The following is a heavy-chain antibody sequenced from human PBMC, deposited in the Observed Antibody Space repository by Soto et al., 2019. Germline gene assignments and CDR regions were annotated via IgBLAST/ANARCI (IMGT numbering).Heavy chain of an antibody. J-gene: IGHJ4*02. CDR1: EYSFTNYW. CDR2: IYPADSDT. CDR3: ARLGFPGAIYFDS. V-gene: IGHV5-51*03. Sequence: GESLRISCKGSEYSFTNYWIGWVRQMPGKGLEWMGIIYPADSDTRYSPSFQGQVTISADRSTNTAYLQWRSLRASDTAMYYCARLGFPGAIYFDSWGLGTLVTVSS.